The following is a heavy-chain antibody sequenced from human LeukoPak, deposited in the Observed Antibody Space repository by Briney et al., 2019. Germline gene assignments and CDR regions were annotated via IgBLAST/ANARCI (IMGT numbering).Heavy chain of an antibody. D-gene: IGHD3-10*01. V-gene: IGHV4-30-2*01. CDR1: GGSISSGGYS. Sequence: PSETLSLTCAVYGGSISSGGYSWSWIRQPPGKGLEWIVYIYHNGSIYYNPSLKSRVTISVDRSKNQFSLKLSSVTAADTAVYYCASYDPTLGFGELWGQGTLVTVSS. CDR3: ASYDPTLGFGEL. J-gene: IGHJ4*02. CDR2: IYHNGSI.